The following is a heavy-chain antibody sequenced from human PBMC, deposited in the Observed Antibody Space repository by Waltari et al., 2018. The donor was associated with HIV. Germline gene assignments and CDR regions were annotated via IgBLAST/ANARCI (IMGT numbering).Heavy chain of an antibody. J-gene: IGHJ6*02. V-gene: IGHV3-49*03. D-gene: IGHD3-3*01. CDR2: IRSQGYGGTT. CDR3: TRDGDYDFWSGYSTSYYSFGLDV. Sequence: ASGFTFGDYAINWFRQAPGKGLEWVGFIRSQGYGGTTEYAASVKGRFTISRDDSKTIAYLQMNSLKTEDTAVYYCTRDGDYDFWSGYSTSYYSFGLDVWGQGTTVIVSS. CDR1: GFTFGDYA.